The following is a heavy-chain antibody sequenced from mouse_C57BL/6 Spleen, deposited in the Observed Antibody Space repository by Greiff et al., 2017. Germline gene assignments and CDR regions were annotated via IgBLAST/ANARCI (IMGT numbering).Heavy chain of an antibody. CDR3: ARGDYSNLYYYAMDY. Sequence: EVMLVESGGDLVKPGGSLKLSCAASGFTFSSYGMSWVRQTPDKRLEWVATISSGGSYTYYPDSVKGRYTISRDNAKNTLYLQMSSLKSEDTAMYYCARGDYSNLYYYAMDYWGQGTSVTVSS. CDR2: ISSGGSYT. D-gene: IGHD2-5*01. J-gene: IGHJ4*01. V-gene: IGHV5-6*01. CDR1: GFTFSSYG.